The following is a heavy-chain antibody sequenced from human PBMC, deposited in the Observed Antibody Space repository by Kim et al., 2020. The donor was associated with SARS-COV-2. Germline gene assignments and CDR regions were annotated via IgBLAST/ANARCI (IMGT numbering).Heavy chain of an antibody. V-gene: IGHV4-30-2*01. CDR2: IYDSGTT. Sequence: SETLSLTCAVSGGSINNVGYSWSWIRQLPGMGREWIGYIYDSGTTYYSPSLKSRVTISLDRSRTQFFLNLNSVTAADTAMYYCGRGSYASGMDVWGQGT. D-gene: IGHD3-16*01. CDR1: GGSINNVGYS. CDR3: GRGSYASGMDV. J-gene: IGHJ6*01.